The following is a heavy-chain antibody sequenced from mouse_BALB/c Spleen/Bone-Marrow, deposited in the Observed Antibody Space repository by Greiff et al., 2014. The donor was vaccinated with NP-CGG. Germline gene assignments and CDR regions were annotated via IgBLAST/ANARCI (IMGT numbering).Heavy chain of an antibody. D-gene: IGHD1-1*01. V-gene: IGHV3-2*02. CDR2: ISYSGVT. CDR3: ARSVIGAMDY. CDR1: GYSITSNYA. J-gene: IGHJ4*01. Sequence: VQLKQSGPGLVKPSQSLSLTCTVTGYSITSNYAWYWIRQFSGNKLEWMGYISYSGVTSYSPSLKSRISITRDTSKNQFFLQLTSVTTEDTATYYCARSVIGAMDYWGQGTSVTVSS.